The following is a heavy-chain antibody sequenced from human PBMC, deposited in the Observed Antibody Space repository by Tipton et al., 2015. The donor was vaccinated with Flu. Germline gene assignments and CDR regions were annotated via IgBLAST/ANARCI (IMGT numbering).Heavy chain of an antibody. Sequence: TLSLTCAVYGGSFSGYYWSWIRQPPGKGLEWIGEINHSGSTNYNPSLKSRVTISADTSKNQFSLRLCSVTAADTAVYYCASKNYYDVGGWSTTDYWGQGTLVTVSS. CDR2: INHSGST. D-gene: IGHD3-22*01. V-gene: IGHV4-34*01. J-gene: IGHJ4*02. CDR1: GGSFSGYY. CDR3: ASKNYYDVGGWSTTDY.